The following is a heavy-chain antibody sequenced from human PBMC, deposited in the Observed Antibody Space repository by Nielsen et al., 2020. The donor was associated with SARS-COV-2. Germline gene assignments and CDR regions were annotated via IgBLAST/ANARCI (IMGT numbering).Heavy chain of an antibody. V-gene: IGHV3-9*01. CDR3: AKGVIAAAGNVDY. Sequence: SLKISCAASGFTFDDYAMHWVRQAPGKGLEWVSGISWNSGSIGYADSVKGRFTISRDNAKNSLYLQMNSLRAEDTALYYCAKGVIAAAGNVDYWGQGTLVTVSS. CDR2: ISWNSGSI. J-gene: IGHJ4*02. D-gene: IGHD6-13*01. CDR1: GFTFDDYA.